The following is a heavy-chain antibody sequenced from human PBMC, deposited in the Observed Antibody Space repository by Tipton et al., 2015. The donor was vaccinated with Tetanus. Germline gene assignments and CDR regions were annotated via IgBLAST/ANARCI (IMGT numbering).Heavy chain of an antibody. J-gene: IGHJ2*01. V-gene: IGHV4-39*01. CDR2: IYYSGST. D-gene: IGHD2-2*01. CDR1: GGSISSSSYY. Sequence: LGLSCTVSGGSISSSSYYWGWIRQPPGKGLEWIGSIYYSGSTYYNPSLKSRVTISVDTSKNQFSLKLSSVTAADTAVYYCASTIESAAANWYFDLWGRGTLVTVSS. CDR3: ASTIESAAANWYFDL.